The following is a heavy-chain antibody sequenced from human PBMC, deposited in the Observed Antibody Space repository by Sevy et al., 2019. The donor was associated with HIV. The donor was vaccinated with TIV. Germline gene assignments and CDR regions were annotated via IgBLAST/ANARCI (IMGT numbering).Heavy chain of an antibody. CDR1: GYYISSGYY. D-gene: IGHD1-26*01. Sequence: SETLSLTCTVSGYYISSGYYWGWVRQPPGKGLEWIGNIYHSGTTYYRSSLKSRVTISLDTSKNQFSLNLRSVTAADTAVHYCARLRPGGSYPSPFDYWGPGTLVTVSS. CDR3: ARLRPGGSYPSPFDY. J-gene: IGHJ4*02. CDR2: IYHSGTT. V-gene: IGHV4-38-2*02.